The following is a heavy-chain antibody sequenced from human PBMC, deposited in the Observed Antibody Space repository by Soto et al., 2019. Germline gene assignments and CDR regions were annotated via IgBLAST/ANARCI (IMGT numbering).Heavy chain of an antibody. CDR2: ISGSGGSI. V-gene: IGHV3-23*01. CDR3: AKITTLDRAFDI. Sequence: GGSLRLSCAASGFTFSSYDMSWVRQAPGKGLECVSGISGSGGSIYYAASVEGRFTISRDNSKTTLYLQMNSLRAEDTAVYYCAKITTLDRAFDIWGQGTMVTVS. D-gene: IGHD4-17*01. J-gene: IGHJ3*02. CDR1: GFTFSSYD.